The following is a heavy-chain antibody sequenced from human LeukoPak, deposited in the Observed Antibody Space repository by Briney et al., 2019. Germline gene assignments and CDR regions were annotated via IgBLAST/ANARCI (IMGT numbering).Heavy chain of an antibody. V-gene: IGHV1-8*01. CDR1: GYTFAGYD. J-gene: IGHJ6*03. CDR2: MNPNSGNA. Sequence: GASVKVSCKASGYTFAGYDINWVRQATGQGLEWMGWMNPNSGNANSAQKFQGRITMTRDTSIDTAYMELSSLRSEDTAVYYCARAQRYCSGGSCLYYYYYMDVWGKGTTVTVSS. CDR3: ARAQRYCSGGSCLYYYYYMDV. D-gene: IGHD2-15*01.